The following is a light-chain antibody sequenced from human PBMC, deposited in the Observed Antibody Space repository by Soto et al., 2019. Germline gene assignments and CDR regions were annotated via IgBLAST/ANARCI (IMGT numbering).Light chain of an antibody. CDR3: QQYNSYSYT. V-gene: IGKV1-5*01. CDR1: QSISSW. Sequence: DIQMTQSPSTLSASVGDRVTITCRASQSISSWLAWYQQKPGKAPKLLIYDASSLESGVPSMFSGSGSGTEFTLTISSLQPDDVATYYCQQYNSYSYTFGQGTKLEIK. J-gene: IGKJ2*01. CDR2: DAS.